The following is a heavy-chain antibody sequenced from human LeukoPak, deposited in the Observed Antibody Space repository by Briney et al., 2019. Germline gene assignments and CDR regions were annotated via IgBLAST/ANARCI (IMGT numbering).Heavy chain of an antibody. V-gene: IGHV3-30*18. Sequence: QTGGSLRLSCAASGFTFSSYGMHWVRQAPGKGLEWVAVISNDGSNKHYGDFVKGRFTISRDNSKNTLYLQMDSPRGEDTAVYYCAKDPYRVIVATGNYLDPWGQGTLVTVSS. CDR1: GFTFSSYG. D-gene: IGHD2-21*01. J-gene: IGHJ5*02. CDR3: AKDPYRVIVATGNYLDP. CDR2: ISNDGSNK.